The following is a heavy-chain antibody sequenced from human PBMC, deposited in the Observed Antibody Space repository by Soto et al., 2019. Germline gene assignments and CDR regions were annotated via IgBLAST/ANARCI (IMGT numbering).Heavy chain of an antibody. CDR2: INSAGSGT. CDR1: GFIFSDYW. Sequence: GGSLRLSCTASGFIFSDYWMYWVRQAPGKGLVWVSRINSAGSGTTYADFVKGRFTISRDNAKNTLYLQMNSLRAEDTAVYYCARHGYTYGFDYWGQGTLVTVSS. D-gene: IGHD5-18*01. J-gene: IGHJ4*02. V-gene: IGHV3-74*01. CDR3: ARHGYTYGFDY.